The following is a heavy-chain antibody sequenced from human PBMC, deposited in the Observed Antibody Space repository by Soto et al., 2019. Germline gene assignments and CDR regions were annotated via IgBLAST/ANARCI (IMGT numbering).Heavy chain of an antibody. D-gene: IGHD2-15*01. V-gene: IGHV4-34*01. CDR3: ARGVGYCSGGSCYQYYYGMDV. CDR2: INHSGST. CDR1: GGSFSGYY. Sequence: SETLSLTCAVYGGSFSGYYWSWIRQPPGKGLEWTGEINHSGSTNYNPSLKSRVTISVDTSKNQFSLKLSSVTAADTAVYYCARGVGYCSGGSCYQYYYGMDVWGQGTTVTVSS. J-gene: IGHJ6*02.